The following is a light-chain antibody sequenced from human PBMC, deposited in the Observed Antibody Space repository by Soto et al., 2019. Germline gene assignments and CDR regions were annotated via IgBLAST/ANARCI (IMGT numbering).Light chain of an antibody. CDR1: QSINSY. Sequence: DIQMTQSPSSLSASVEDRVTITCRASQSINSYLNWYQQKPGKAPKLLIYAASSLQSGVPSRFSGSGSGTDFTLTISSLQPEDFAIYYCQQTYSTLFTFGPGTKVDIK. J-gene: IGKJ3*01. V-gene: IGKV1-39*01. CDR2: AAS. CDR3: QQTYSTLFT.